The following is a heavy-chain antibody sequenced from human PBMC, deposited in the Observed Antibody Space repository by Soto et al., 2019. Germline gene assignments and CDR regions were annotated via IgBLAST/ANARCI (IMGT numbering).Heavy chain of an antibody. CDR3: AGGNALDV. J-gene: IGHJ6*01. CDR1: RFTFSTYW. V-gene: IGHV3-7*01. Sequence: GGSLRLSCAASRFTFSTYWMTWVRQTPGKGLEWVANIHQDGSEKYYMDSVKGRFTISRDNAKNSLYLQMTSLRAEDTAVYYCAGGNALDVWGQGTTVTVSS. CDR2: IHQDGSEK.